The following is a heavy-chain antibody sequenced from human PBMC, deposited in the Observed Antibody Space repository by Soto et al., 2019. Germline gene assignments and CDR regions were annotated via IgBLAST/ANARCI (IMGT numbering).Heavy chain of an antibody. J-gene: IGHJ6*02. Sequence: GASVKVSCKASGYTFTSYYMHWVRQAPGQGLEWMGIINPSGGSTSYAQKFQGRVTMTRDTSTSTVYMELSSLRSEDTAVYYCARDSVNYDSSGYYYFEVPTYYYYGMDVWGQGTTVNVSS. V-gene: IGHV1-46*03. D-gene: IGHD3-22*01. CDR2: INPSGGST. CDR1: GYTFTSYY. CDR3: ARDSVNYDSSGYYYFEVPTYYYYGMDV.